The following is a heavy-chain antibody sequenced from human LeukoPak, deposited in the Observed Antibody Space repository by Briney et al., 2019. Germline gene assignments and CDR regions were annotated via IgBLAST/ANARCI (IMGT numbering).Heavy chain of an antibody. J-gene: IGHJ6*02. CDR1: SGSISNYY. Sequence: SETLSLTCSVSSGSISNYYWSWIRQPPGKGLEWIGYIYYSGNTNYNPSLKSRVTISVDTSKNQFSLKLSPVTAADTAVYYCARGGYRYGMDVWGQGTTVTVSS. D-gene: IGHD6-25*01. CDR2: IYYSGNT. CDR3: ARGGYRYGMDV. V-gene: IGHV4-59*08.